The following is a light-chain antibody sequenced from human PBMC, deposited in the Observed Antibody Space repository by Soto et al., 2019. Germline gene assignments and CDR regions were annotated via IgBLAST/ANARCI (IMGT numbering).Light chain of an antibody. CDR2: GVS. Sequence: QSVLTQPASVSGSPGQSVTISCTGTSSDVGAYKYVSWYQKHPGKAPKLMIYGVSNRPSGISNRFSGSKSGNTAFLTISGLLPEDEADYYCSSFTGPTTLDVFGTGTKLTVL. J-gene: IGLJ1*01. V-gene: IGLV2-14*03. CDR1: SSDVGAYKY. CDR3: SSFTGPTTLDV.